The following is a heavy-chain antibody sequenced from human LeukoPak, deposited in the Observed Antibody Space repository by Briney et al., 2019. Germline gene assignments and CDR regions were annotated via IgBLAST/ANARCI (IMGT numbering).Heavy chain of an antibody. CDR1: GFTFSSYG. J-gene: IGHJ4*02. CDR2: ISYDGSNK. D-gene: IGHD6-19*01. V-gene: IGHV3-30*18. Sequence: PGGSLRLSCAASGFTFSSYGMHWVRQAPGKGLEWVAVISYDGSNKYYADSVKGRFTISRDNSKNTLYLQMNSLGAEDTAVYYCAKGSSGWIRGYFDYWGQGTLVTVSS. CDR3: AKGSSGWIRGYFDY.